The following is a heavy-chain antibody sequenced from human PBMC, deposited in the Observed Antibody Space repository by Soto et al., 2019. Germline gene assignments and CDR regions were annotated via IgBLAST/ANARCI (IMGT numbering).Heavy chain of an antibody. CDR1: GITFSDYW. Sequence: GALRLSCADSGITFSDYWMTWVRQAPGKGLEWVASIKQDGSEKSYVDSVEGRFTISRDNAKNSLYLQMDSLRVGDTAVYYCARGGVYSTSSLPRFYYYAMDVWGQGTTVTVSS. CDR3: ARGGVYSTSSLPRFYYYAMDV. V-gene: IGHV3-7*01. CDR2: IKQDGSEK. J-gene: IGHJ6*02. D-gene: IGHD6-6*01.